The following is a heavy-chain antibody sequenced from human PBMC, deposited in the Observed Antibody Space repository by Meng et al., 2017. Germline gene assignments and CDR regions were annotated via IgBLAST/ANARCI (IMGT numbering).Heavy chain of an antibody. V-gene: IGHV3-21*01. CDR1: GFTFSSYS. D-gene: IGHD3-22*01. J-gene: IGHJ1*01. Sequence: GGSLRLSCAASGFTFSSYSMNWVRQAPGKGLEWVSSISSSSSYIYYADSVKGRFTISRDHAKNSLYLQMNSLRAEDTAVYYCAREGQGYTYYYDSSGYYPEYFQHWGQGTLVTVSS. CDR3: AREGQGYTYYYDSSGYYPEYFQH. CDR2: ISSSSSYI.